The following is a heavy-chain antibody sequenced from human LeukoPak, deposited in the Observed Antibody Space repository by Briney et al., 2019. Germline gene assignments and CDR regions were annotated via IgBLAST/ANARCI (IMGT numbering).Heavy chain of an antibody. J-gene: IGHJ4*02. CDR1: GFTFSTYW. V-gene: IGHV3-7*03. Sequence: GGSLRLSCAASGFTFSTYWMSWVRQAPGKGLEWVANIKKDGSEKYYMDSVKGRFTISRDNAENSLYLQMNSLRAEDTAEYYCAREGVHCSGRSCLKAYWGQGTLVTVSS. CDR3: AREGVHCSGRSCLKAY. CDR2: IKKDGSEK. D-gene: IGHD2-15*01.